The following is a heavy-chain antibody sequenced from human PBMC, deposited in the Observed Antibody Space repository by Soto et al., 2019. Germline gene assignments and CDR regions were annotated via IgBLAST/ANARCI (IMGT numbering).Heavy chain of an antibody. Sequence: EVHLVESGGGLVQPGRSLRLSCAASGFTFDDYGMHWVRQAPGKGLEWVSGISWNSGTIRYADSVKGRFTISRDNAKNSLSLQMNSLRPEDTALYFCTRAPGQTYGHGRIDFDYWGQGTLVTVSS. V-gene: IGHV3-9*01. CDR1: GFTFDDYG. J-gene: IGHJ4*02. D-gene: IGHD6-13*01. CDR2: ISWNSGTI. CDR3: TRAPGQTYGHGRIDFDY.